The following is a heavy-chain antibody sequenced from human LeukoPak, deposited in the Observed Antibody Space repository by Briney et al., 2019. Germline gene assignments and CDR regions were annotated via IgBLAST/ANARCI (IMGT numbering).Heavy chain of an antibody. D-gene: IGHD2-15*01. Sequence: GASVKVSCKASGGTFSSYAISWVRQAPGQGLEWMGGIIPIFGTANYAQKFQGRVTITADTSTSTAYMELSSLRSEDTAVYYCARALPTGYCSGDNCPPMGYYYYGMDVWGQGTTVTVSS. CDR3: ARALPTGYCSGDNCPPMGYYYYGMDV. CDR1: GGTFSSYA. J-gene: IGHJ6*02. V-gene: IGHV1-69*06. CDR2: IIPIFGTA.